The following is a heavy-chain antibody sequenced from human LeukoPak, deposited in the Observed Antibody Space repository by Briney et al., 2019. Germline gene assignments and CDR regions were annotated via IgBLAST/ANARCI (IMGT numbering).Heavy chain of an antibody. D-gene: IGHD4-11*01. CDR3: AREVRAFDY. J-gene: IGHJ4*02. Sequence: ASVKVSCKASGYTFTAYAMIWVRQAPGQGLEWMGWINTNTGNPAYAQGLTGRFVFSLDTSVSTAYLQISSLKAEATAVYYCAREVRAFDYWGQGTLVTVSS. CDR1: GYTFTAYA. CDR2: INTNTGNP. V-gene: IGHV7-4-1*02.